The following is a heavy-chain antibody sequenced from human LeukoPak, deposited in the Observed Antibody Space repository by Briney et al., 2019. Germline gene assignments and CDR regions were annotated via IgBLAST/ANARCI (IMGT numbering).Heavy chain of an antibody. CDR3: ARGRRSSSWYRGVFDY. D-gene: IGHD6-13*01. CDR1: GYTFTSYD. CDR2: MNPNSGNT. V-gene: IGHV1-8*01. Sequence: ASVKVSCKASGYTFTSYDINWVRQATGQGLEWMGWMNPNSGNTGYALKFQGRVTMTRNTSISTAYMELSSLRSEDTAVYYCARGRRSSSWYRGVFDYWGQGTLVTVSS. J-gene: IGHJ4*02.